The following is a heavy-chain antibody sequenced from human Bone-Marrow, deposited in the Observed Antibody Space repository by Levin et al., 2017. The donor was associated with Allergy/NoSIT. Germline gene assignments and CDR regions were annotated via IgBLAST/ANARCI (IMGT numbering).Heavy chain of an antibody. CDR3: ATSVRDSVMGYYYYGMVV. CDR2: ITPVFGTS. Sequence: ASVKVSCKAYGDTFSSYPYSWVRQAPGQGLEWMGAITPVFGTSNYAKKFQGRVTITADQSTSTVYMELRSLISDDTAMFYCATSVRDSVMGYYYYGMVVWGQGTTVIVSS. V-gene: IGHV1-69*13. D-gene: IGHD5/OR15-5a*01. CDR1: GDTFSSYP. J-gene: IGHJ6*02.